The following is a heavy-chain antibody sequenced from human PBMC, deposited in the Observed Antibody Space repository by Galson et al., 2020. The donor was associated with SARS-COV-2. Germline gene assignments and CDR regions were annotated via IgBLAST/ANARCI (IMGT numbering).Heavy chain of an antibody. CDR2: IFDIGTI. CDR1: GGSISSGDYY. V-gene: IGHV4-30-4*01. CDR3: ASQCNNGVCFGLPY. D-gene: IGHD2-8*01. J-gene: IGHJ4*02. Sequence: SETLSLTCTVSGGSISSGDYYWSLVRQPPGKGLEWIGYIFDIGTIYYNPSLKSRLTISLDTSKNQFSLRLTSVTAADTAVYYCASQCNNGVCFGLPYWGQGTLVTVSS.